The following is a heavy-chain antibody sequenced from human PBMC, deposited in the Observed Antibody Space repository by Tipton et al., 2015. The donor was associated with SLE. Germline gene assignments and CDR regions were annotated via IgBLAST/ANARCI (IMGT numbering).Heavy chain of an antibody. J-gene: IGHJ4*02. CDR3: ARDGIVVVPAAKAPLDY. D-gene: IGHD2-2*01. Sequence: SLRLSCAASGFTFSDYYMSWIRQAPGKGLEWVSYISSSSSYRNYADSVKGRFTISRDNAKNSLYLQMNSLRAEDTAVYYCARDGIVVVPAAKAPLDYWGQGTLVTVSS. CDR1: GFTFSDYY. V-gene: IGHV3-11*06. CDR2: ISSSSSYR.